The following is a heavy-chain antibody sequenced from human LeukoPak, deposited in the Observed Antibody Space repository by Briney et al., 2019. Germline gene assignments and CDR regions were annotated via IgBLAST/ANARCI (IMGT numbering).Heavy chain of an antibody. V-gene: IGHV3-48*01. CDR3: ARVPHGFGDYYFDY. CDR1: GFTFSSYS. J-gene: IGHJ4*02. CDR2: ISSSSSTI. Sequence: QTGGSLRLSCAASGFTFSSYSMNWVRQAPGKGLEWVSYISSSSSTIYYADSVKGRFTISRDNAKNSLYLQMNSLRAEDTAVYYCARVPHGFGDYYFDYWGQGTLVTVSS. D-gene: IGHD3-10*01.